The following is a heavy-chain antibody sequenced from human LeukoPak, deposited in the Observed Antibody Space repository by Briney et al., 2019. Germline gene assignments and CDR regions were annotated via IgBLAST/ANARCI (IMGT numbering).Heavy chain of an antibody. CDR2: IYYSGST. D-gene: IGHD1-14*01. J-gene: IGHJ3*02. Sequence: PSETLSLTCTVSGGSISSGGYYWGWIRQPPGKGLEWIGSIYYSGSTYYNPSLKSRVTISVDTSKNQSSLKLSSVTAADTAVYYCARLPPPYDAFDIWGQGTMVTVSS. V-gene: IGHV4-39*01. CDR3: ARLPPPYDAFDI. CDR1: GGSISSGGYY.